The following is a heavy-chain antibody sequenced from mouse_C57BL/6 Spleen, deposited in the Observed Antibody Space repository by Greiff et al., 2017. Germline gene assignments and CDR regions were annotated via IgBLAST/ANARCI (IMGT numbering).Heavy chain of an antibody. J-gene: IGHJ1*03. V-gene: IGHV1-18*01. Sequence: EVQLQQSGPELVKPGASVKIPCKASGYTFTDYNMDWVKQSHGKSLEWIGDINPNNGGTISNQKFKGKATLTVDKSASTAYMELRSRTSEDTAVYYCARGENYYGSSDWYFDVWGTGTTVTVSS. D-gene: IGHD1-1*01. CDR1: GYTFTDYN. CDR3: ARGENYYGSSDWYFDV. CDR2: INPNNGGT.